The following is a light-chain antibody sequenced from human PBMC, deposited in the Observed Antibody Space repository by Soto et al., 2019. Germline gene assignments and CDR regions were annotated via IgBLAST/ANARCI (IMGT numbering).Light chain of an antibody. V-gene: IGLV2-23*01. CDR2: EGS. CDR3: CSYAGSGTYV. J-gene: IGLJ1*01. CDR1: SSDVGSYNL. Sequence: QSVLTQPASVSGSPGQSIIISCTGTSSDVGSYNLVSWYQQHPGKAPKLMIYEGSKRPSGVSNRFSGSKSGNTASLTISGLQAEDEADYYCCSYAGSGTYVFGTGTKVTVL.